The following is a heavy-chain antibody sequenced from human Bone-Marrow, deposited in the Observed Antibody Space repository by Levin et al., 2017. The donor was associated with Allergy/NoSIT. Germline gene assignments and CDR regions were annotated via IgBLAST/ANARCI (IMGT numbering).Heavy chain of an antibody. CDR3: ARLYTSSHFDY. CDR1: GGTMSNQY. J-gene: IGHJ4*02. V-gene: IGHV4-59*11. Sequence: SETLSLTCTVSGGTMSNQYWSWIRQPPGGGLEWIGYVYYSGSANYNPSLQSRVTISMDMSKMQIYLRLTSVTAADTAIYYCARLYTSSHFDYWGQGTLVTVSS. D-gene: IGHD6-6*01. CDR2: VYYSGSA.